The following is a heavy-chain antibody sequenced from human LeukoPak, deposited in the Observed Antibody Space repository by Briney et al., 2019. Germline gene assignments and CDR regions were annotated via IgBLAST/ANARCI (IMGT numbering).Heavy chain of an antibody. CDR2: IYHSGST. D-gene: IGHD2-2*03. CDR1: GYSISSGYY. J-gene: IGHJ3*02. CDR3: ARLGVDIVVVPAAILPSI. Sequence: SQTLSLTCAVSGYSISSGYYWGWIRQPPGKGLEWIGSIYHSGSTYYNPSLKSRVTISVDTSKNQFSLELSSVTAADTAVYYCARLGVDIVVVPAAILPSIWGQGTMVTVSS. V-gene: IGHV4-38-2*01.